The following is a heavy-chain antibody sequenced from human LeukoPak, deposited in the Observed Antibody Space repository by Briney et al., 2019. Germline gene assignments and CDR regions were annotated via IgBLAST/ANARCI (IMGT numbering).Heavy chain of an antibody. J-gene: IGHJ5*02. CDR1: GYFIRSGFY. Sequence: SETLSLTCTVSGYFIRSGFYWGWIRQPPGKGLEWIGSFYHSGSTYYNPSLESRVTISLDTYKNQLSLKLTSVTAADTAVYYCARDLEGTTWHKGGFDPWGQGTLVTVSS. D-gene: IGHD1-14*01. V-gene: IGHV4-38-2*02. CDR3: ARDLEGTTWHKGGFDP. CDR2: FYHSGST.